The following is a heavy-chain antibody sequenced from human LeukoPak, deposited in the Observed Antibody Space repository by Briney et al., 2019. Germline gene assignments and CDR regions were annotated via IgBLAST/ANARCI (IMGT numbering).Heavy chain of an antibody. CDR1: GYSISSGYY. V-gene: IGHV4-38-2*02. CDR2: IYHSGST. D-gene: IGHD3-9*01. J-gene: IGHJ4*02. CDR3: ARERYFDWFAFDY. Sequence: SETLSLTCAVSGYSISSGYYWGWIRQPPGKGLEWIGSIYHSGSTHYNPSLKSRVTISVDTSKNQFSLKLSSVTAADTAVYYCARERYFDWFAFDYWGQGTLVTVSS.